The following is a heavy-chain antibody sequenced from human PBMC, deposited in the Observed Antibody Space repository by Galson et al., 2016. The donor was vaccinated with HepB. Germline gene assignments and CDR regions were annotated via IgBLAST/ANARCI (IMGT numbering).Heavy chain of an antibody. CDR3: ASGLGYSSSSF. CDR1: GFTFSRNA. V-gene: IGHV3-30-3*01. J-gene: IGHJ4*02. CDR2: ISSDGNSK. Sequence: SLRLSCAASGFTFSRNAMHWVRQAPGKGLEWVAVISSDGNSKHYADSVKGRFTISRENSMNTMNLQMNSLRVEDTAVYYCASGLGYSSSSFWGQGTLVTVSS. D-gene: IGHD6-13*01.